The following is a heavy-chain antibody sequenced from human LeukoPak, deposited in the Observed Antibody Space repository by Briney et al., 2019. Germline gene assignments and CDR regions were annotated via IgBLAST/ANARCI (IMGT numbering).Heavy chain of an antibody. J-gene: IGHJ4*02. CDR1: GGTFSSYA. V-gene: IGHV1-69*04. CDR3: ASDPGVVRHRPPGRNFDY. CDR2: IIPILGIA. D-gene: IGHD2-15*01. Sequence: ASVKASCKASGGTFSSYAISWVRQAPGQGLEWMGRIIPILGIANYAQKFQGRVTITADKSTSTAYVELSSLRSEDTAVYYCASDPGVVRHRPPGRNFDYWGQGTLVTVSS.